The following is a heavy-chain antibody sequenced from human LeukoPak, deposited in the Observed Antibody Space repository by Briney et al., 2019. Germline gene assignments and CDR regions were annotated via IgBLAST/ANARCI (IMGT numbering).Heavy chain of an antibody. CDR2: IYYSGTT. V-gene: IGHV4-59*11. CDR1: GGSISPLY. J-gene: IGHJ4*02. D-gene: IGHD3-10*01. CDR3: ARGGVAAKYYFDY. Sequence: PSETLSLICTVSGGSISPLYWGWIRQPPGKGLEFIGYIYYSGTTNYNPSLRSRVTLSVDTSKNQFSLKLSSVTAADTAVYYCARGGVAAKYYFDYWGPGTLVTVSS.